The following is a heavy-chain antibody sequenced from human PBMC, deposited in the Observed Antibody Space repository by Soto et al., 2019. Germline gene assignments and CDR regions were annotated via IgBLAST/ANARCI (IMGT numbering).Heavy chain of an antibody. J-gene: IGHJ4*02. CDR3: AISVAVAGRDY. Sequence: QVQLVESGGGVVQPGRSLRLSCAASGFTLSSYSMHWVRQAPGKGLEWVGGISYDGNKKYYRYSVEGRLSISRDTSNNTVPLKMDRLRPDDTVVYYCAISVAVAGRDYWGKGSLGPVSS. CDR2: ISYDGNKK. V-gene: IGHV3-30-3*02. CDR1: GFTLSSYS. D-gene: IGHD6-19*01.